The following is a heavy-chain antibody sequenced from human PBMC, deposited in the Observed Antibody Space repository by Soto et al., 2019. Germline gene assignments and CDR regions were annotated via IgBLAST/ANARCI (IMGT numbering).Heavy chain of an antibody. CDR2: IIPILGIA. V-gene: IGHV1-69*02. D-gene: IGHD1-1*01. Sequence: QVQLVQSGAEVKKPGSSVQVSCKASGGTFSSYTISWVRQAPGQGLEWMGRIIPILGIANYAQKFQGRVTITADKSTSTAYMELSSLGSEDTAVYYCSWVVQLERRFVFDPWGEGTLVTVSS. CDR1: GGTFSSYT. J-gene: IGHJ5*02. CDR3: SWVVQLERRFVFDP.